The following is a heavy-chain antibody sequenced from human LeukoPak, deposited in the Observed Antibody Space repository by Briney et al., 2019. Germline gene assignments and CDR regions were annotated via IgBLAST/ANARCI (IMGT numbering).Heavy chain of an antibody. CDR3: ARVKKHKGPGGVVTQGAYYYYYYMDV. D-gene: IGHD3-3*01. CDR2: IYYSGTT. V-gene: IGHV4-39*07. J-gene: IGHJ6*03. Sequence: SETLSLTCTVSGGSISSSSYYWGWIRQPPGKGLEWIGSIYYSGTTYYNPSLKGRVTISVDTSKNQFSLKLSSVTAADTAVYYCARVKKHKGPGGVVTQGAYYYYYYMDVWGKGTTVTVSS. CDR1: GGSISSSSYY.